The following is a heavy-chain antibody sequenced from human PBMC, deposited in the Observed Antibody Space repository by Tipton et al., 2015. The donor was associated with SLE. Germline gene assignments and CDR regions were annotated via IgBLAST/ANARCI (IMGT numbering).Heavy chain of an antibody. CDR2: IYYSGST. J-gene: IGHJ4*02. Sequence: TLSLTCAVYGVSFSGYYWSWIRQPPGKGLEWIGYIYYSGSTNYNPSLKSRVTISVDTSKNQFSLKLSSVTAADTAVYYCARFIAAAGILYWGQGTLVTVSS. V-gene: IGHV4-59*01. D-gene: IGHD6-13*01. CDR3: ARFIAAAGILY. CDR1: GVSFSGYY.